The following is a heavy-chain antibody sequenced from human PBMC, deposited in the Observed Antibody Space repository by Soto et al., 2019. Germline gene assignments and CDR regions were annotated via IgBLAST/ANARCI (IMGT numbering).Heavy chain of an antibody. CDR3: ARVLTGTSLFDY. J-gene: IGHJ4*02. V-gene: IGHV4-59*01. CDR1: GGSIISDY. Sequence: SETLSLTCTVSGGSIISDYWSWIRQPPGKGLEWIGYISYSGSTNYNPSLKSLVTISVDTSKNQFSLKVSSVTAADTAVYYCARVLTGTSLFDYWGQGTLVTVSS. D-gene: IGHD1-7*01. CDR2: ISYSGST.